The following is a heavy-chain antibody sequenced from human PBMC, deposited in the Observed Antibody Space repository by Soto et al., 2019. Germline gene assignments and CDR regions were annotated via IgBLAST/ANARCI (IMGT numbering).Heavy chain of an antibody. J-gene: IGHJ4*02. CDR1: GYAFTSYH. Sequence: ASVKVSCKASGYAFTSYHMHWVRQAPGQGLQWMGIINPSGGSTFYAQKFQGRVTMTRDTSTSTVYMDLSSLRSEDTAVYYCARVYCSGGGCYSIDYWGQGTLVTVSS. CDR3: ARVYCSGGGCYSIDY. CDR2: INPSGGST. V-gene: IGHV1-46*03. D-gene: IGHD2-15*01.